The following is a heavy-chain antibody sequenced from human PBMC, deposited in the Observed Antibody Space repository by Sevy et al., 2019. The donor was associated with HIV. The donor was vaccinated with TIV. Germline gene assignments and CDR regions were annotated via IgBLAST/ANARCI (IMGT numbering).Heavy chain of an antibody. CDR1: GYTFTSYG. D-gene: IGHD1-26*01. Sequence: ASVKVSCKASGYTFTSYGISWVRQAPGQGLEWMGWISAYNGNTNYSQKLQGRVTMTTDTSTSTAYMELRSLRSDDTAVYYCARDIRGSYYYYYCMDVWGQGTTVTVSS. CDR2: ISAYNGNT. CDR3: ARDIRGSYYYYYCMDV. J-gene: IGHJ6*02. V-gene: IGHV1-18*01.